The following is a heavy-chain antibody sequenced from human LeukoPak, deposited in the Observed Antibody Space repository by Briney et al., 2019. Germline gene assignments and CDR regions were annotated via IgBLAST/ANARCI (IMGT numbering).Heavy chain of an antibody. Sequence: GASVKVSCKASGYTLTGYYMRWVRQAPGQGLEWMGWINPNSGGTNYAQKFQGRVTMTRDTSISTAYMELSRLRSDDTAVYYCARDWWGAELGYWGQGTLVTVSS. V-gene: IGHV1-2*02. CDR1: GYTLTGYY. CDR3: ARDWWGAELGY. J-gene: IGHJ4*02. D-gene: IGHD1-26*01. CDR2: INPNSGGT.